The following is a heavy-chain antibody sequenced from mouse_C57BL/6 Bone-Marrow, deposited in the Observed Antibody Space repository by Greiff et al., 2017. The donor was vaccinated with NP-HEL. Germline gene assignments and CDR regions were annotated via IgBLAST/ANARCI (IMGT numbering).Heavy chain of an antibody. CDR1: GFTFTDYY. CDR2: IRNKANGYTT. V-gene: IGHV7-3*01. CDR3: ARSHYYGSSYNWYFDV. Sequence: DVMLVESGGGLVQPGGSLSLSCAASGFTFTDYYMSWVRQPPGKALEWLGFIRNKANGYTTEYSASVKGRFTISRDNSQSILYLQMNALRAEDSATYYCARSHYYGSSYNWYFDVWGTGTTVTVSS. J-gene: IGHJ1*03. D-gene: IGHD1-1*01.